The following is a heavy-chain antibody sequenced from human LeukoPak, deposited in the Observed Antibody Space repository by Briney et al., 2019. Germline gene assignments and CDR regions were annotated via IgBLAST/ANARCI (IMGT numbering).Heavy chain of an antibody. V-gene: IGHV1-69*13. Sequence: SVKVSCKASGGTFSSYAISWVRQAPGQGLEWMGGIIPIFGTANYAQKFQGRVTITADESTSTAYMELSSLRPEDTAVYYCARDSGYDYSGGLWYFDYWGQGTLVTVSS. D-gene: IGHD5-12*01. CDR1: GGTFSSYA. J-gene: IGHJ4*02. CDR3: ARDSGYDYSGGLWYFDY. CDR2: IIPIFGTA.